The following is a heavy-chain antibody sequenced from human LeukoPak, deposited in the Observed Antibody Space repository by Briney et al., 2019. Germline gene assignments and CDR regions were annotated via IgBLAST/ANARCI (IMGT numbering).Heavy chain of an antibody. Sequence: PGGSLRLSCAASGFTFNSYAMNWVRQAPGKGLEWVSAISGSGGSTYYADSVKGRFTISRDNAKNSLYLQMNSLRAEDTAVYYCARTKYELPYNWFDPWGQGTLVTVSS. D-gene: IGHD2-2*01. CDR1: GFTFNSYA. J-gene: IGHJ5*02. V-gene: IGHV3-23*01. CDR2: ISGSGGST. CDR3: ARTKYELPYNWFDP.